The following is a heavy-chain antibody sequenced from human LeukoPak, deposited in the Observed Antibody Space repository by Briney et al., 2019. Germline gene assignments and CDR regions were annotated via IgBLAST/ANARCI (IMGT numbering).Heavy chain of an antibody. Sequence: PSETLSLTCTVSGGSISSGGYSWSWIRQPPGKGLEWIGYIYYSGSTYYNPSLKSRVTISVDTSKNQFSLKLSSVTAADTAVYYCARGRDFWSGFDYWGQGTLVTVSS. CDR1: GGSISSGGYS. CDR3: ARGRDFWSGFDY. CDR2: IYYSGST. D-gene: IGHD3-3*01. J-gene: IGHJ4*02. V-gene: IGHV4-30-4*07.